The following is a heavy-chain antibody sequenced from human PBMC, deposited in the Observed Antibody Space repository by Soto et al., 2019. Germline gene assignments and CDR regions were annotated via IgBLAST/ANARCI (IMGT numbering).Heavy chain of an antibody. D-gene: IGHD5-12*01. Sequence: QITLKESGPTLVKPTQTLTLTCTFSGFSLSTSGVGVGWIRQPPGKALEWLALIYGDDDKRYSPSLESSLTITKNTSKNQVVHSMTHMDPVDTGTYFFAHRLTDIGFDTWGHGTLVTVSS. CDR2: IYGDDDK. CDR1: GFSLSTSGVG. J-gene: IGHJ5*01. V-gene: IGHV2-5*02. CDR3: AHRLTDIGFDT.